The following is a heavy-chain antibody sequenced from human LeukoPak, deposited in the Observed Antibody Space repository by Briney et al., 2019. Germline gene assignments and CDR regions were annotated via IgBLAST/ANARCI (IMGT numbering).Heavy chain of an antibody. CDR1: GFTFADYA. CDR3: ARGNAMGV. CDR2: INWNSGSL. V-gene: IGHV3-9*01. Sequence: GGSLRLSCAASGFTFADYAMHWVRQAPGKGLERVSSINWNSGSLGYADSVKGRFAISRDNAKNSLSLQMNSLRAEDTALYYCARGNAMGVWGQGTTVTASS. J-gene: IGHJ6*02.